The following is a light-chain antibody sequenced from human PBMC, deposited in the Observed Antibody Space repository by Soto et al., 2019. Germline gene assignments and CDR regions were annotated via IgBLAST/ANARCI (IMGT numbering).Light chain of an antibody. Sequence: EIVLTQSPGTLSLSPVERSTLSCGASQSVTSNYLAWYQQKPGQAPRLLIFGASIRVTGIPDRFIGSGSGTDFTLTITRLEPEDFAVYYCQHYVTSLTTFGQGT. V-gene: IGKV3-20*01. CDR3: QHYVTSLTT. CDR1: QSVTSNY. J-gene: IGKJ1*01. CDR2: GAS.